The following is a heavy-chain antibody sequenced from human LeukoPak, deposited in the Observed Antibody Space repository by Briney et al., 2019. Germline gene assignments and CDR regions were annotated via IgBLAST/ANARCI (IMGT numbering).Heavy chain of an antibody. CDR3: TRGLPNFSFFDY. D-gene: IGHD4/OR15-4a*01. J-gene: IGHJ4*02. CDR1: GFTFSNYW. V-gene: IGHV3-74*01. CDR2: TNSDASTI. Sequence: GGSLRPSCAASGFTFSNYWMHWVRQAPGKGLVWVSRTNSDASTILYADSVQGRFSVSRDNAKNTLYLQMSSLRAEDTAVYYCTRGLPNFSFFDYWGQGILVTVSS.